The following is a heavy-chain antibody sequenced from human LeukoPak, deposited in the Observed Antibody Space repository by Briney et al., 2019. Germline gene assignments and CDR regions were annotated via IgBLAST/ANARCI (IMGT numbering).Heavy chain of an antibody. D-gene: IGHD5-12*01. J-gene: IGHJ4*02. V-gene: IGHV1-69*13. CDR2: IIPIFDRS. CDR3: AISHATPGFDY. CDR1: GDTFSNYA. Sequence: AASVKVSCKASGDTFSNYALNWVRQAPGQGLEWMGGIIPIFDRSNYAQKFQGRVTITADESSSTVFMELSSLRFEDTAVYYCAISHATPGFDYWGQGTLVTVSS.